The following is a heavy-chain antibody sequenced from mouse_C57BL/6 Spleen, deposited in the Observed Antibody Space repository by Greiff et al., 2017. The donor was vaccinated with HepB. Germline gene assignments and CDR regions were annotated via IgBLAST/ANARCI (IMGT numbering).Heavy chain of an antibody. CDR1: GYTFTSYG. Sequence: VQLQQSGAELARPGASVKLSCKASGYTFTSYGISWVKQSTGQGLEWIGEIYPRSGNTYYNEKFKGKATLTADKSSSTAYMELRSLTSEDSAVYFCARRDYGSSYWYFDVWGTGTTVTVSS. J-gene: IGHJ1*03. CDR2: IYPRSGNT. CDR3: ARRDYGSSYWYFDV. V-gene: IGHV1-81*01. D-gene: IGHD1-1*01.